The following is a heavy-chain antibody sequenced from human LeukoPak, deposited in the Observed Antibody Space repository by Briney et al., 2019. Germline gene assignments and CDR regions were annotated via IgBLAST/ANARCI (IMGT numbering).Heavy chain of an antibody. V-gene: IGHV1-69*01. J-gene: IGHJ6*02. CDR3: ARVPPPGYCSSTSCYALNYGMDV. Sequence: GASVKVSCKASGGTFSSYAISWVRQAPGQGLEWMGGIIPIFGTANYAQKFQGRVTITADEFTSTAYMELSSLRSEDTAVYYCARVPPPGYCSSTSCYALNYGMDVWGQGTTVTVSS. D-gene: IGHD2-2*01. CDR1: GGTFSSYA. CDR2: IIPIFGTA.